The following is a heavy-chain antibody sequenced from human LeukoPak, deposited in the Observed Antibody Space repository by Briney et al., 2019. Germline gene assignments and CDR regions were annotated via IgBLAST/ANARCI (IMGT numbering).Heavy chain of an antibody. CDR3: ASHYYDSSGYYYGFDY. J-gene: IGHJ4*02. Sequence: SVKVSCKASGGTFSSYAISWVRQAPGQGLEWMGGIIPIFGTANYAQKFQGRATITAEESTSTAYMELSSLRSEDTAVYYCASHYYDSSGYYYGFDYWGQGTLVTVSS. CDR2: IIPIFGTA. D-gene: IGHD3-22*01. CDR1: GGTFSSYA. V-gene: IGHV1-69*13.